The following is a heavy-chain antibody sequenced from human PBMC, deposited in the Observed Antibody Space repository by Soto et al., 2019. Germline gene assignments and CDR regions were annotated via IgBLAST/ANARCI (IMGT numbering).Heavy chain of an antibody. Sequence: QVQLQESGPGLVKPSETLSLTCTVSGASISSNYWSWIRQPPGKGLEWIGYIYYSGTTSYNPSLKSRVTISLDTSKNQFSLKLTSVTAADTAVYYCARDNGGGYSWFDPWGQGTLVTVSS. D-gene: IGHD1-26*01. CDR2: IYYSGTT. CDR1: GASISSNY. CDR3: ARDNGGGYSWFDP. J-gene: IGHJ5*02. V-gene: IGHV4-59*01.